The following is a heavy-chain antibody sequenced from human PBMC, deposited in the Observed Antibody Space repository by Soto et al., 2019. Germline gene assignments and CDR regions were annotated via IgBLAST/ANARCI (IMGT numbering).Heavy chain of an antibody. CDR2: ISAYNGNT. Sequence: QVQLVQSGAEVKKPGASVKVSCKASGCTFTSYGISWVRQAPGQGLEWMGWISAYNGNTNYAQKLQGRVTMTTDTSTSTAYMELRSLRSDDTAVYYCARVSVVVTAMLYLNMDVWGQGTTVTVSS. CDR1: GCTFTSYG. CDR3: ARVSVVVTAMLYLNMDV. D-gene: IGHD2-21*02. V-gene: IGHV1-18*01. J-gene: IGHJ6*02.